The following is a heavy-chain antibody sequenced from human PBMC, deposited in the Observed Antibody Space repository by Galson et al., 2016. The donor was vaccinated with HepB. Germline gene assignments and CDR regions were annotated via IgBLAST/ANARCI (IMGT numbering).Heavy chain of an antibody. CDR3: ARTTGDCGGDCSWFDP. Sequence: LSLTCTVSGGSISSVNYYWSWIRQHPGKGLEWIGYIFYSGTTHYNPSLKSRVTISMDTSKNHFSLKLNSMTAADTAVYYCARTTGDCGGDCSWFDPWGQGTLVTVSS. V-gene: IGHV4-31*03. CDR2: IFYSGTT. J-gene: IGHJ5*01. D-gene: IGHD2-21*02. CDR1: GGSISSVNYY.